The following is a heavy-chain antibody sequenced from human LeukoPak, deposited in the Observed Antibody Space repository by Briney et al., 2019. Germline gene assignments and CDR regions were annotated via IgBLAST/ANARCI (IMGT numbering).Heavy chain of an antibody. V-gene: IGHV1-8*01. Sequence: ASVKVSCKASGYTFTSYDINWVRQATGQGLEWMGWMSPNSGITGYAQKFQGRVTMTRNTSISTAYMELSSLRSEDTAVYYCARGVGYCSSTSCYDWFDPWGQGTLVTVSS. CDR2: MSPNSGIT. CDR3: ARGVGYCSSTSCYDWFDP. CDR1: GYTFTSYD. J-gene: IGHJ5*02. D-gene: IGHD2-2*01.